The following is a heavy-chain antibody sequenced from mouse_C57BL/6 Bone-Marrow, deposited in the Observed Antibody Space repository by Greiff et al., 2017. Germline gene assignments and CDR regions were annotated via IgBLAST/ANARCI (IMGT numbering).Heavy chain of an antibody. V-gene: IGHV5-12*01. D-gene: IGHD1-1*01. J-gene: IGHJ4*01. CDR3: ARGGYYGYYAMDY. Sequence: EVKLVESGGGLVQPGGSLKLSCAASGFTFSDYYMYWVRQTPEKRLEWVAYISNGGGSTYYPDTVKGRFTISRDNAKNTLYLQISRLKSEDTAMYYCARGGYYGYYAMDYWGQGTSVTVSS. CDR2: ISNGGGST. CDR1: GFTFSDYY.